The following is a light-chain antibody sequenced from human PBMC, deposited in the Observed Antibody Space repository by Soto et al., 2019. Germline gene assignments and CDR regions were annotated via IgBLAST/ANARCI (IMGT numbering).Light chain of an antibody. V-gene: IGLV1-47*01. Sequence: QSVLTQPPSASGTPGQRVTVSCSGSSSNIGNNYVYWYQQHPGTAPKLLIYKNYQRPSGVPDRFSGSKSGTSASLAISGLRSEDETDYYCAAWDDSLSGVVFGGGTKLTVL. CDR2: KNY. CDR1: SSNIGNNY. CDR3: AAWDDSLSGVV. J-gene: IGLJ2*01.